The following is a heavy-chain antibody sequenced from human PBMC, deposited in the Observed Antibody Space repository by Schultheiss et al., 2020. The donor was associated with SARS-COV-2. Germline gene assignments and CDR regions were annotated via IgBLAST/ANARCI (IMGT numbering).Heavy chain of an antibody. V-gene: IGHV3-30*03. CDR3: ARETYSGSYYPFYYYYGMDV. Sequence: GGSLRLSCAASGFTFSSYGMHWVRQAPGKGLEWVAVISYDGSNKYYADSVKGRFTISRDNSKNTLYLQMNSLRAEDTAVYYCARETYSGSYYPFYYYYGMDVWGQGTTVTVSS. CDR2: ISYDGSNK. D-gene: IGHD1-26*01. CDR1: GFTFSSYG. J-gene: IGHJ6*02.